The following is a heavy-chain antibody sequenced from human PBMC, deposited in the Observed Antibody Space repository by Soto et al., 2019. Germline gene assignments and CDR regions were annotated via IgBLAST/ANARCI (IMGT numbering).Heavy chain of an antibody. CDR3: ATWASYYYDSSGYYRALDFDS. Sequence: QVQLVQSGAEVKKPGSSVKVSCKASGGTFSSYAISWVRQAPGQGLEWMGGIIPIFGTANYAQKFQGRVTITADESTSTAYMGLSSLRSEDTAVYYCATWASYYYDSSGYYRALDFDSRGQGTLVTVSS. CDR2: IIPIFGTA. CDR1: GGTFSSYA. V-gene: IGHV1-69*12. D-gene: IGHD3-22*01. J-gene: IGHJ4*02.